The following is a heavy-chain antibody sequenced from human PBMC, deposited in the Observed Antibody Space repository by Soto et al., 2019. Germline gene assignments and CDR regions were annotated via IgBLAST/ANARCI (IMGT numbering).Heavy chain of an antibody. CDR3: ASIRYSDNSASAY. D-gene: IGHD3-22*01. CDR2: IYFNGAT. V-gene: IGHV4-30-4*01. Sequence: QVQLQESGPGLVKPAQTLSLTCTVSGGSISSDNYYWSWIRQPPGKGLEWIGYIYFNGATYHNPSLKSRLIISIDTSRNQFSLKLSSVTAADTAVYYCASIRYSDNSASAYWGRGTLVTVSS. J-gene: IGHJ4*02. CDR1: GGSISSDNYY.